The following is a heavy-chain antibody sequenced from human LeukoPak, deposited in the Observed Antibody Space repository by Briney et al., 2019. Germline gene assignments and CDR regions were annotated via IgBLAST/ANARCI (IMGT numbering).Heavy chain of an antibody. Sequence: SETLSLTCTVSGGSISSYYWSWIRQPAGKGLEWIGRIYTSGSTNYNPSLKSRVTMSVDTSKNQFSLKLSSVTAADTAVYYCARGASRVPAVLYYYYYGMDVWGQGTTVTVSS. D-gene: IGHD2-2*01. V-gene: IGHV4-4*07. CDR3: ARGASRVPAVLYYYYYGMDV. J-gene: IGHJ6*02. CDR2: IYTSGST. CDR1: GGSISSYY.